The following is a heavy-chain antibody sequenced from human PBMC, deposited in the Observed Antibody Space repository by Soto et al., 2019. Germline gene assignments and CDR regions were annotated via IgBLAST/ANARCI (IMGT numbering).Heavy chain of an antibody. CDR1: GGTFSSYA. CDR3: ARGQHYYDSSGYFL. D-gene: IGHD3-22*01. CDR2: IIPIFGTA. Sequence: QVQLVQSGAEVKKPGSSVKVSCKASGGTFSSYAISWVRQAPGQGLEWVGGIIPIFGTANYAPKFQGRVTITADESTSTAYMELSSLRSEDTAVYYCARGQHYYDSSGYFLWGQGTLVTVSS. V-gene: IGHV1-69*01. J-gene: IGHJ4*02.